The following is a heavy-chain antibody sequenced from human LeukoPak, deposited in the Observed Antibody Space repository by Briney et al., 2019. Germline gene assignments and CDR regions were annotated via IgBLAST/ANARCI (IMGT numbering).Heavy chain of an antibody. Sequence: ASVKVSCKASGYTFTSYGISWVRQAPGQGLEWMGWISAYNGNTNYAQKLQGRVTMTTDTSTSTAYMELRSLRSDDTAVYYCARDLLSSWHNWSDPWGQGTLVTVSS. D-gene: IGHD6-13*01. CDR2: ISAYNGNT. CDR3: ARDLLSSWHNWSDP. CDR1: GYTFTSYG. J-gene: IGHJ5*02. V-gene: IGHV1-18*01.